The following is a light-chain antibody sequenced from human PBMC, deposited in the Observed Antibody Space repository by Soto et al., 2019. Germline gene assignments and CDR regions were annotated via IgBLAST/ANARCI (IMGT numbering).Light chain of an antibody. V-gene: IGKV1-39*01. CDR2: DAS. CDR1: QSISTY. J-gene: IGKJ3*01. Sequence: DIQMTQSPSSLPASVGDRVTITCRARQSISTYVNWYQQKAGKAPKLLIYDASSLYSRVPSRFSGSGSGTDFTLTISTLQPEDFATYYCQQSYSTPTFGPGTKVDIK. CDR3: QQSYSTPT.